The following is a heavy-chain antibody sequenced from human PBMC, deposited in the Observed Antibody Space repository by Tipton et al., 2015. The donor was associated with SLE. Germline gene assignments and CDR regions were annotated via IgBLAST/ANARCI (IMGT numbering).Heavy chain of an antibody. CDR1: GFAFDDYA. D-gene: IGHD3-16*01. J-gene: IGHJ3*01. CDR2: INWNSGNI. Sequence: SLRLSCAASGFAFDDYAMHWVRQAPGKGLEWVSGINWNSGNIGYADSVKGRFTISRDNAKNSLYLQMDSLRPEDTALYYCVKDSGLGRMTDAGFDAWGQGTMVTVSS. CDR3: VKDSGLGRMTDAGFDA. V-gene: IGHV3-9*01.